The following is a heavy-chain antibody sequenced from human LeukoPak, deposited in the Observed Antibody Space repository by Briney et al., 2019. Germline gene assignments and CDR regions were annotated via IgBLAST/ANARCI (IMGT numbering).Heavy chain of an antibody. Sequence: GGSLRPSCAASGFTFSDYYMSWIRQAPGKGLEWVSYISSSGSTIYYADPVKGRFTISRDNSKNTLYLQMNSLRAEDTAVYYCARDRGGSYYDLNYWGQGTLVTVSS. CDR2: ISSSGSTI. CDR3: ARDRGGSYYDLNY. CDR1: GFTFSDYY. D-gene: IGHD1-26*01. J-gene: IGHJ4*02. V-gene: IGHV3-11*04.